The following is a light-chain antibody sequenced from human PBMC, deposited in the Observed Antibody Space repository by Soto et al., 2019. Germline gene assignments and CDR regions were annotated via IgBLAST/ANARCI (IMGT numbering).Light chain of an antibody. Sequence: QSVLTQPPSASGTPGQRVTISCSGSSSNIGSNYVYWYQQLPGTAPKLLIYRNNQRPSGVPDRFSGSKSGTSASLAISGLRSEYEADYYCAAWDDSLSGYVFGTGTKVTV. V-gene: IGLV1-47*01. CDR3: AAWDDSLSGYV. CDR1: SSNIGSNY. CDR2: RNN. J-gene: IGLJ1*01.